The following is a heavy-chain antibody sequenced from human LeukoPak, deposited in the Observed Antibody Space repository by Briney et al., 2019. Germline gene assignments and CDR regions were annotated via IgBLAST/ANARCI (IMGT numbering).Heavy chain of an antibody. V-gene: IGHV4-59*01. Sequence: PSETLSLTCTVSGGSISSYYWSWIRQPPGKGLEWIGHIYYSGSTNYNPSLKSRVTISVDTSKNQFSLKLSSVTAADTAVYYCAREGVGDGYNFDYWGQGTLVTVSS. CDR3: AREGVGDGYNFDY. J-gene: IGHJ4*02. CDR1: GGSISSYY. D-gene: IGHD5-24*01. CDR2: IYYSGST.